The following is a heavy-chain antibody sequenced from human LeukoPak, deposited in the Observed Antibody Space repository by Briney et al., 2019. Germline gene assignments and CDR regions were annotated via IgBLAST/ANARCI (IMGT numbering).Heavy chain of an antibody. D-gene: IGHD6-19*01. CDR2: IKQDGSEK. CDR1: GFDFSYYW. CDR3: ARHTSDWYKEGAN. Sequence: GGSLRLSCAASGFDFSYYWMNWVRQAPGKGLEWVANIKQDGSEKSYVDSVKGRFTISRDNAKNTLYVQMTTLRAEDTAVYFCARHTSDWYKEGANWGQGTPVTVSS. V-gene: IGHV3-7*01. J-gene: IGHJ4*02.